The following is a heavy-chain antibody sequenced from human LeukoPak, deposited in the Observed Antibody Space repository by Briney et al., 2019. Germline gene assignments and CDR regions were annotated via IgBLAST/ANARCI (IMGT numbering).Heavy chain of an antibody. Sequence: PGGSLRLSCAASGFTFSDFYMSWIRQAPGKGLEWVSYISSSGNTKYYADSVKGRFTISRDNSKNTLYLQMNSLRAEDTAVYYCAKTMSSGYYGRDYYFDYWGQGTLVTVSS. D-gene: IGHD3-22*01. CDR1: GFTFSDFY. CDR3: AKTMSSGYYGRDYYFDY. CDR2: ISSSGNTK. V-gene: IGHV3-11*01. J-gene: IGHJ4*02.